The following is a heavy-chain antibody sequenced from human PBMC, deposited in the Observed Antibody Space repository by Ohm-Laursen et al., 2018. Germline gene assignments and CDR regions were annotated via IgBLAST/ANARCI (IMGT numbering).Heavy chain of an antibody. J-gene: IGHJ3*02. Sequence: SLRLSCAASGFTFSSYAMSWVRQAPGKGLEWVSAISGSGGSTYYADSVKGRFTISRDNSKNTLYLQMNSLRAEDTAVYYCAKRPKSSRAFDIWGQGTMVTVSS. CDR3: AKRPKSSRAFDI. CDR2: ISGSGGST. V-gene: IGHV3-23*01. D-gene: IGHD2-2*01. CDR1: GFTFSSYA.